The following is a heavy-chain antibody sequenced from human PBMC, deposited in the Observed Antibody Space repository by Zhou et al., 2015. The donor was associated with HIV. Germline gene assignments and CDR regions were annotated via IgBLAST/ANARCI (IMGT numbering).Heavy chain of an antibody. J-gene: IGHJ2*01. D-gene: IGHD5-12*01. Sequence: QVQLVQSGAEVKKPGSSVKVSCKASGGTFSSYTISWVRQAPGQGLEWMGRIIPILGIANYAQKFQGRVTITADKSTSTAYMELSSLRSEDTAVYYCASSTERGYDSSWYFDLWGRGTLVTVSS. CDR2: IIPILGIA. CDR1: GGTFSSYT. V-gene: IGHV1-69*02. CDR3: ASSTERGYDSSWYFDL.